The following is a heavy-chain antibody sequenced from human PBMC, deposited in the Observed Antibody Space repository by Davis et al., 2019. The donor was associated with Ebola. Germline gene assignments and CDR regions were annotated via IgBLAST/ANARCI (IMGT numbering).Heavy chain of an antibody. D-gene: IGHD5-24*01. V-gene: IGHV4-39*01. CDR1: GDSITSSGYH. CDR3: ARRRDGYNTFDS. CDR2: IHSSGSS. J-gene: IGHJ4*02. Sequence: PSETLSLTRTVSGDSITSSGYHWGWMRQPPGKRLEWIGSIHSSGSSAYNPSLQSRVTISVDTSKNHFSLKLSSVTAADTAVYYCARRRDGYNTFDSWGQGTLVTVSS.